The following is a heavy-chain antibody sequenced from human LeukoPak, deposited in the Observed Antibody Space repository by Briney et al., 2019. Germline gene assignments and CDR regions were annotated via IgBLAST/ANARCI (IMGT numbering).Heavy chain of an antibody. Sequence: GGSLRLSCAASGFTFSSYEMNWVRQAPGKGLEWVSYISSSGSTIYYADSVKGRFTISRDNAKNSLYLQMNSLRAEDTAVYYCARDQYYYGSGKNWFDPWGQGTLVTVSS. V-gene: IGHV3-48*03. D-gene: IGHD3-10*01. CDR2: ISSSGSTI. CDR1: GFTFSSYE. J-gene: IGHJ5*02. CDR3: ARDQYYYGSGKNWFDP.